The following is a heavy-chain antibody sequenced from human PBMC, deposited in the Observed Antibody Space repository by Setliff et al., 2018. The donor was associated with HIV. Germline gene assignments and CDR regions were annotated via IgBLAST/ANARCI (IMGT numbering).Heavy chain of an antibody. D-gene: IGHD3-16*01. CDR3: ARTPSRGGFDY. V-gene: IGHV1-69*05. CDR2: IIPIFGTA. CDR1: GGTFSSYA. Sequence: SVKVSCKASGGTFSSYAISWVRQAPGQGLEWMGGIIPIFGTANYAQKFQGRVTITTDESTSTAYMEVRSLTSDDTAVYYCARTPSRGGFDYWGQGTLVTVSS. J-gene: IGHJ4*02.